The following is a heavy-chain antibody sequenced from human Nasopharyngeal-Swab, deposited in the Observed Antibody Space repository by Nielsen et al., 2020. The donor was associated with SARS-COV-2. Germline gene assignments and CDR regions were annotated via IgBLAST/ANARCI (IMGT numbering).Heavy chain of an antibody. Sequence: SETLSLTCTVSGGSISSGGYYWSWIRQHPGKGLEWIGYIYYSGSTYYNPSLKGRVTISVDTSKNQFSLKLSSVTAADTAVYYCARDLLEHGRFDYWGQGTLVTVSS. CDR1: GGSISSGGYY. D-gene: IGHD3-3*01. CDR3: ARDLLEHGRFDY. V-gene: IGHV4-31*03. CDR2: IYYSGST. J-gene: IGHJ4*02.